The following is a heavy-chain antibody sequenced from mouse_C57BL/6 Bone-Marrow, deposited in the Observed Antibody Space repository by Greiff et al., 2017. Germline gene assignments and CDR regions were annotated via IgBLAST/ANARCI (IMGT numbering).Heavy chain of an antibody. CDR2: LSNLAYSI. D-gene: IGHD2-12*01. V-gene: IGHV5-15*01. Sequence: EVMLVESGGGLVQPGGSLKLSCAASGFTFSDYGMAWVRQAPRKGLEWVACLSNLAYSIYYDDTVTGRFTISRENAKNTLYLEMSSLRSEDTAMYYCARRGVYAVYAMDYWGQGTSVTVSS. J-gene: IGHJ4*01. CDR1: GFTFSDYG. CDR3: ARRGVYAVYAMDY.